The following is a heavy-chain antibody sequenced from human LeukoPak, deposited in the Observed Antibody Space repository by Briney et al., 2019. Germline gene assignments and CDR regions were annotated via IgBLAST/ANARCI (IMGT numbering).Heavy chain of an antibody. CDR2: INPTGGST. D-gene: IGHD3-22*01. V-gene: IGHV1-46*01. Sequence: ASVEVSCKPSGYIFTSYYMHWLRQAPGQGLEWVGLINPTGGSTTYAQNFQGRVTMTRDTSTTTVYMEASSLRSEDTAVYYCARAGYDSSGYYSYWGQGTLVTVSS. CDR3: ARAGYDSSGYYSY. J-gene: IGHJ4*02. CDR1: GYIFTSYY.